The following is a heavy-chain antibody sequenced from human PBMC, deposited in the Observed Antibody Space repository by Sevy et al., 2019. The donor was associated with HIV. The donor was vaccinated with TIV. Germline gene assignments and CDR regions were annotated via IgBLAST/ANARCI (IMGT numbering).Heavy chain of an antibody. CDR3: ARGTIVPAATPYADS. J-gene: IGHJ4*02. Sequence: SETLSLTCTVSGGSIITANYYWTWIRQHPGKGLEWIGYIYYTGSTYYNPSLSNRVTLSVDTSKNQLSLTLRSVTAADTDLYYCARGTIVPAATPYADSWGQGTLVTVSS. V-gene: IGHV4-31*03. CDR2: IYYTGST. CDR1: GGSIITANYY. D-gene: IGHD2-2*01.